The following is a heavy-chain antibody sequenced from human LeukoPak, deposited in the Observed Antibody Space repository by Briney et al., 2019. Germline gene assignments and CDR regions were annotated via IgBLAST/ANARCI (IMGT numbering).Heavy chain of an antibody. D-gene: IGHD2-2*01. Sequence: ASVKVSCKASGYTFTSYGISCVRQAPGQGLEWMGWISAYNGNTNYAQKLQGRVTMTTDTSTSTAYMELRSLRSDDTAVYYCASVYCSSTSCPRGDYYYGMDVWGQGTTVTVSS. CDR1: GYTFTSYG. V-gene: IGHV1-18*01. CDR2: ISAYNGNT. CDR3: ASVYCSSTSCPRGDYYYGMDV. J-gene: IGHJ6*02.